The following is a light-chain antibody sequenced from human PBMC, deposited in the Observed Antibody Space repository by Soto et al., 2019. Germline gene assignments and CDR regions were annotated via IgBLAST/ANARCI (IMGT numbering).Light chain of an antibody. J-gene: IGKJ4*01. V-gene: IGKV3-20*01. Sequence: EIVLTQSPGTLSLSPGERATLSCRASQNVNNNYLAWYQQKPGQAPRLLIYGASRRATDIPDRFSGSGSRTYFTLTISRLEPEDSAVYSCQQYGSAPLTFGGGTKVEIK. CDR2: GAS. CDR1: QNVNNNY. CDR3: QQYGSAPLT.